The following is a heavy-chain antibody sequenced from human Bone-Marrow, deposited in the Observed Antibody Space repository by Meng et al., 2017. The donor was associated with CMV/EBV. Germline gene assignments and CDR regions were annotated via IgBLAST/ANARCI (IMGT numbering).Heavy chain of an antibody. Sequence: SVKVSCKASGGTFSSYAISWVRQAPGQGLEWMGGIIPIFGTANYAQKFQGRVTITTDESTSTAYMELRSLRSDDTAVYYCARGDLVGATTDYWGQGTRVTVSS. CDR3: ARGDLVGATTDY. D-gene: IGHD1-26*01. V-gene: IGHV1-69*05. CDR2: IIPIFGTA. CDR1: GGTFSSYA. J-gene: IGHJ4*02.